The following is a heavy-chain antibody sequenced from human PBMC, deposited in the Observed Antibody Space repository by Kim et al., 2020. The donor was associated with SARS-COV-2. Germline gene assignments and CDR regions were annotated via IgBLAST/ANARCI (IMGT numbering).Heavy chain of an antibody. D-gene: IGHD3-22*01. J-gene: IGHJ2*01. CDR3: ASTTYYYDSSGYYNWYFDL. V-gene: IGHV3-74*01. Sequence: GRFTITRDNAKNTLYLQMNSLRAEDTAVYYCASTTYYYDSSGYYNWYFDLWGRGTLVTVSS.